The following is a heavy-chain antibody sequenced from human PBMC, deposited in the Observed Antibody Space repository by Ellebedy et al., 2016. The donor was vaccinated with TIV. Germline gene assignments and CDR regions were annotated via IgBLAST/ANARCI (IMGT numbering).Heavy chain of an antibody. CDR1: GFTFSSYA. CDR3: ARDPPLDYDSSGYWDY. J-gene: IGHJ4*02. Sequence: GESLKISCAASGFTFSSYAMSWVRQAPGKGLEWVSAISGSGGSTYYADSVKGRFTISRDNSKNTLYLQMNSLRAEDTAVYYCARDPPLDYDSSGYWDYWGQGTLVTVSS. D-gene: IGHD3-22*01. V-gene: IGHV3-23*01. CDR2: ISGSGGST.